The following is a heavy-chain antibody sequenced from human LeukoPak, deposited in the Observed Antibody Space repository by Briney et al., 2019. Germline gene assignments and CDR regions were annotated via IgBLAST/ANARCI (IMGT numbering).Heavy chain of an antibody. V-gene: IGHV3-23*01. D-gene: IGHD3-10*01. CDR3: AKEPGDYGSGTNFDY. CDR1: GFTFSGYA. J-gene: IGHJ4*02. CDR2: ISGSGGST. Sequence: SGGSLRLPCAASGFTFSGYAMSWVRQAPGKGLEWVSGISGSGGSTYYAGSVKGRFTISRDNSKNTLYLQMNSLRAEDTAVYYCAKEPGDYGSGTNFDYWGQGTLVTVSS.